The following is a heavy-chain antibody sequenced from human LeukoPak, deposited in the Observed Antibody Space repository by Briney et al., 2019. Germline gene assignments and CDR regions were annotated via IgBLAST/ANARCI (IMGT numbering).Heavy chain of an antibody. D-gene: IGHD3-10*01. Sequence: GGSLRLSCAASGFTVSSNYMSWVRQAPGKGLEWVSEISGSGGSTYYTDSVKGRFTISRDNSKNTLYLQMSGLRADDTAVYYCAKDLDGSGTYYADYWGQGTLVTVSS. J-gene: IGHJ4*02. CDR2: ISGSGGST. CDR3: AKDLDGSGTYYADY. CDR1: GFTVSSNY. V-gene: IGHV3-23*01.